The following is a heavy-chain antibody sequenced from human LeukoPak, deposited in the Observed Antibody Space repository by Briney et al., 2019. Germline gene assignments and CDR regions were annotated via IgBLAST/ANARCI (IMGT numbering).Heavy chain of an antibody. Sequence: GRSLRLSCAASGFIFDDYAMYWVRHAPGKGLEWVSGISWNSRIIDYADSVKGRFTISRDNAKTSLFLQMNSLTTDDTAFYYCARLTGAASGTYYFDFWGQGTLVTVSS. V-gene: IGHV3-9*01. CDR3: ARLTGAASGTYYFDF. CDR1: GFIFDDYA. CDR2: ISWNSRII. D-gene: IGHD1-26*01. J-gene: IGHJ4*02.